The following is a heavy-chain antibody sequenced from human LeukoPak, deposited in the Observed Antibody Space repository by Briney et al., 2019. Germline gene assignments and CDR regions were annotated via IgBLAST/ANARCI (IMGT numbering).Heavy chain of an antibody. CDR1: EDSIRSSAYY. CDR3: ASEPYGSGSFLGAFDI. CDR2: IYYSGST. Sequence: SETLSLTCAVSEDSIRSSAYYWGWIRHPPGKGLEWIGSIYYSGSTYYNPSLKSRVTISIDTSKNQFSLKLSSVTAADTAVYYCASEPYGSGSFLGAFDIWGQGTMVTVSS. V-gene: IGHV4-39*01. D-gene: IGHD3-10*01. J-gene: IGHJ3*02.